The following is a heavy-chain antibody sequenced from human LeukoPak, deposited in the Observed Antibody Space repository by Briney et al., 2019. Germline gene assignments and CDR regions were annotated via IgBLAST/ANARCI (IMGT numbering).Heavy chain of an antibody. J-gene: IGHJ4*02. Sequence: GGSLRLSCASCGFSFSSYWMSWVRQPPGKGLEWVANINQDGSEKYHVDSVKGRFTISRDNAKNSLYLQMNSLRVEDTAVYYCARDDYCSGGHCYHYWGQGTLVTVSS. CDR1: GFSFSSYW. V-gene: IGHV3-7*01. D-gene: IGHD2-15*01. CDR3: ARDDYCSGGHCYHY. CDR2: INQDGSEK.